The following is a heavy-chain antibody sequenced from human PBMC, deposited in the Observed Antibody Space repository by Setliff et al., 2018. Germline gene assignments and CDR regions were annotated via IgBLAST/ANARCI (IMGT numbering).Heavy chain of an antibody. D-gene: IGHD1-7*01. CDR1: GYPFTSYA. J-gene: IGHJ4*02. CDR2: INTNTGNP. V-gene: IGHV7-4-1*02. Sequence: ASVKVSCKASGYPFTSYAMNWVRQAPGQGLEWMGWINTNTGNPTYAQGFTGRFVFSLDASVSTAYLQISSLKAEDTAVYYCARGDGGTTPSVGYWGQGTLVTAPQ. CDR3: ARGDGGTTPSVGY.